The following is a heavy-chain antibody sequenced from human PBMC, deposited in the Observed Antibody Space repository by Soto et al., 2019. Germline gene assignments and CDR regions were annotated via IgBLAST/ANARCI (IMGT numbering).Heavy chain of an antibody. D-gene: IGHD1-26*01. CDR2: ISGSGFKR. CDR1: GFIFENFG. CDR3: AKNQGVELVPLATVDWFDP. J-gene: IGHJ5*02. Sequence: GGSLRLSCAASGFIFENFGMSWVRQAPGKGLEWISSISGSGFKRYYADSVKGRFTISRDNSKSTVYLELNNLSAEDTAVYHCAKNQGVELVPLATVDWFDPWGQGSVVTVSS. V-gene: IGHV3-23*01.